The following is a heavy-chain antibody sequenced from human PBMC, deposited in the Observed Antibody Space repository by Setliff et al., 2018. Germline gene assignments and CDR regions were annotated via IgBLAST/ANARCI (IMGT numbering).Heavy chain of an antibody. CDR3: AREARMGCFDY. V-gene: IGHV3-20*04. J-gene: IGHJ4*02. CDR2: INWNGVKT. D-gene: IGHD6-19*01. CDR1: GFTFDDYG. Sequence: PGESLKISCAASGFTFDDYGMSWVRQAPGKGLEWVSGINWNGVKTDYAESLKGRFAISRDNAKNSLYLQTNSLRAEDTALYYCAREARMGCFDYWGQGTPVTVSS.